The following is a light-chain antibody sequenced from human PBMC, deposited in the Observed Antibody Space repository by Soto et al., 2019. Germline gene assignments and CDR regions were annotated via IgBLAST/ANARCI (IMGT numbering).Light chain of an antibody. V-gene: IGLV2-14*03. Sequence: QSALTQPASVSGSPGQSITISCIGTSSDVGDYNYVSWYQQHPGKAPKLVIYDVTTRPSGVSNRLSGSKSGNTASLTISGLQAEDEAEYYCQSYGSSLSGYVFGTGTQLTVL. CDR1: SSDVGDYNY. J-gene: IGLJ1*01. CDR2: DVT. CDR3: QSYGSSLSGYV.